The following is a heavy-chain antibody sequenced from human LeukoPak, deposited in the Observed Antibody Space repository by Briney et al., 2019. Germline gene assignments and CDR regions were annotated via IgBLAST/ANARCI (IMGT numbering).Heavy chain of an antibody. CDR1: GGTFSSYA. CDR3: ARSPYYYDSSGYYYVNYYFDY. D-gene: IGHD3-22*01. Sequence: SVKVSCKASGGTFSSYAISWVRQAPGQGLEWMGGIIPIFGTANYAQKFQGRVTITADESTSTAYMELSSLRSEDTAVYYCARSPYYYDSSGYYYVNYYFDYWGQGTLVTVS. CDR2: IIPIFGTA. J-gene: IGHJ4*02. V-gene: IGHV1-69*01.